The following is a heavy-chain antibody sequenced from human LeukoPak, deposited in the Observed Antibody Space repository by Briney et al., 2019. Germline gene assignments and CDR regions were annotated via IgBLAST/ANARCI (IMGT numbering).Heavy chain of an antibody. CDR3: AREGGVGSGSYWFDP. J-gene: IGHJ5*02. V-gene: IGHV1-2*02. CDR1: GYTFTGYY. Sequence: GASVKVSCKASGYTFTGYYMHWVRQAPGQGLEWMGWINPNSGGTNYAQKFQGRVTMTRDTSISTAYMELSRLRSDDTAVYYRAREGGVGSGSYWFDPWGQGTLVTVSS. CDR2: INPNSGGT. D-gene: IGHD3-10*01.